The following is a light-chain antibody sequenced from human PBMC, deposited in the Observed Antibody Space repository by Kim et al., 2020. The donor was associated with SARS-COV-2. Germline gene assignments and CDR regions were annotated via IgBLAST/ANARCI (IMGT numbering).Light chain of an antibody. CDR1: NSNIGSGYD. Sequence: VTISCTGTNSNIGSGYDVHWFQHFPGTAPKLLIYGDTNRPSGVPDRFSGSKSGTSASLVITGLQSEDEATYYCQSYDDSLSAHVVFGGGTQLTVL. J-gene: IGLJ2*01. CDR2: GDT. CDR3: QSYDDSLSAHVV. V-gene: IGLV1-40*01.